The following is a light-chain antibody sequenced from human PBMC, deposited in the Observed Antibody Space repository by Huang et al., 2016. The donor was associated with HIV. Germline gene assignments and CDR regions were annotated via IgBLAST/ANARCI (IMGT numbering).Light chain of an antibody. V-gene: IGKV3-15*01. CDR2: GAS. J-gene: IGKJ1*01. CDR3: QQYNNWPRT. Sequence: EIVMTQSPATLSVSPGERATLSCRASQRISRNLAWYRQIPGQAPWLLIYGASTRATGVPARFSGSGSGTEFTLTISSLQSEDFAVYYCQQYNNWPRTFGQGTKVEI. CDR1: QRISRN.